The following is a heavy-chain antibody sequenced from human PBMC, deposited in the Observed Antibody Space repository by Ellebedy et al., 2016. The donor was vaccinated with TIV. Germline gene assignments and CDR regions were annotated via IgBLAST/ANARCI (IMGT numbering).Heavy chain of an antibody. Sequence: PGGSLRLSCAASGFTFSSYAMSWVRQAPGKGLEWVSTISSTGSRTYYADSVKGRFTISRDNSKRTVDLQMNGLRAEDTAIYFCAKDRTSGDGYWVFDNWGQGTLVSVSS. D-gene: IGHD5-18*01. CDR1: GFTFSSYA. CDR3: AKDRTSGDGYWVFDN. CDR2: ISSTGSRT. J-gene: IGHJ4*02. V-gene: IGHV3-23*01.